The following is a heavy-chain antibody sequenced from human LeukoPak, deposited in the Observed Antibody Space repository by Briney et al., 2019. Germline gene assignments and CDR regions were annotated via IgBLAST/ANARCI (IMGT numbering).Heavy chain of an antibody. D-gene: IGHD6-13*01. V-gene: IGHV3-33*06. Sequence: GGSLRLSCAASGFTFSSYGMHWVRQAPGKGLEWVAVIWYDGSNKYYADSVKGRFTISRDNSKNTLYLQMNSLRAEDTAVYYCAKAIAASPRPSWFDPWGQGTLVTVSS. CDR2: IWYDGSNK. CDR1: GFTFSSYG. CDR3: AKAIAASPRPSWFDP. J-gene: IGHJ5*02.